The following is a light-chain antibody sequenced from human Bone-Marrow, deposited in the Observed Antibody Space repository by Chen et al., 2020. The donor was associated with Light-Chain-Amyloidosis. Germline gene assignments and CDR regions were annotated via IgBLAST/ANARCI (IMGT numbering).Light chain of an antibody. J-gene: IGLJ3*02. CDR3: QSADSSGTYEVM. CDR1: DLPTKY. Sequence: SYELTQPPSVPVSPGQTARITCSGDDLPTKYAYWYQQKPGQAPVLVIHRDTERPSGTSERFSGSRAGTTATLTISGVQAEDEADYHCQSADSSGTYEVMFGGGTKLTVL. CDR2: RDT. V-gene: IGLV3-25*03.